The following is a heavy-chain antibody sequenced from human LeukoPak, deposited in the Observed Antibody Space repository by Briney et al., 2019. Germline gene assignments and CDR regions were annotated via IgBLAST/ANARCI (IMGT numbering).Heavy chain of an antibody. D-gene: IGHD3-10*01. CDR1: GGSISNYY. V-gene: IGHV4-59*01. CDR3: AGLGEKGTLD. J-gene: IGHJ4*02. Sequence: SETLSLTCTVSGGSISNYYWNWIRQPPGKGLEWIGYIYYTGSTNYNPSLKSRVTMSVDTSKNQFSLNLRSVTPEDTAVYYCAGLGEKGTLDWGQGTLVTVSS. CDR2: IYYTGST.